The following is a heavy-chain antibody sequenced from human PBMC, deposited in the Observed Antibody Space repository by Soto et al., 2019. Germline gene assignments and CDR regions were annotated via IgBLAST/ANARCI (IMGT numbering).Heavy chain of an antibody. CDR3: ARGQPFSNRFHP. V-gene: IGHV4-4*07. Sequence: RQPAGKGLEWIGRIYSTGSTKYNPSLQSRVTMSLDKSTNQFSLRLTSVTAADTAVYYCARGQPFSNRFHPW. J-gene: IGHJ5*02. D-gene: IGHD2-2*01. CDR2: IYSTGST.